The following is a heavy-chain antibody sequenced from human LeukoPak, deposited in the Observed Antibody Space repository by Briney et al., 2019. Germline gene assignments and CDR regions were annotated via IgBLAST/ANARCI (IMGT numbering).Heavy chain of an antibody. CDR2: MNPNSGNT. Sequence: ASVKVSCKASGYTFTSYDINWVRQATGQGLEWMGWMNPNSGNTGYAQKFQGRVTMTRNTSISTAYMELSSLRSEDTAVYYCARDLDSSGYYPDAFDIWGQGTMVTVSS. CDR3: ARDLDSSGYYPDAFDI. V-gene: IGHV1-8*01. CDR1: GYTFTSYD. D-gene: IGHD3-22*01. J-gene: IGHJ3*02.